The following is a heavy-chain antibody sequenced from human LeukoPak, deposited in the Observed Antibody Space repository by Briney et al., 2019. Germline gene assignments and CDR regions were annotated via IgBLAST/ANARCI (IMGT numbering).Heavy chain of an antibody. CDR3: ARLSGYSSIDY. CDR2: LHSDGSNT. J-gene: IGHJ4*02. V-gene: IGHV3-74*01. CDR1: GFTFSSYA. D-gene: IGHD6-13*01. Sequence: PGGSLRLSCAASGFTFSSYAMEWVRQAPGKGLVWVSRLHSDGSNTTYADSVKGRFTISRDNAKNTPYLQMNSLRAEDTAVYYCARLSGYSSIDYWGQGALVTVSS.